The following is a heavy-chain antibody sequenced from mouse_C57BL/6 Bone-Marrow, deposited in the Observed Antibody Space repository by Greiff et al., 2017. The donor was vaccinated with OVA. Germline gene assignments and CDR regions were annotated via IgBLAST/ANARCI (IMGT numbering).Heavy chain of an antibody. CDR1: GYAFTNYL. D-gene: IGHD2-3*01. V-gene: IGHV1-54*01. Sequence: QVQLQQSGAELVRPGTSVKVSCKASGYAFTNYLIEWVKQRPGQGLEWIGVINPGSGGTNYNEKFKGKATLTADKSSSTAYMQLSSLTSEDSAVYFCARRGVYDGYLYYFDYWGQGTTLTVSS. CDR2: INPGSGGT. J-gene: IGHJ2*01. CDR3: ARRGVYDGYLYYFDY.